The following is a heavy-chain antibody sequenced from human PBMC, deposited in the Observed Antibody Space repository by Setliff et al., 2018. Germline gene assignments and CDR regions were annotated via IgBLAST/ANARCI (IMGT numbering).Heavy chain of an antibody. V-gene: IGHV4-38-2*01. J-gene: IGHJ6*02. Sequence: PSETLSLTCAASGYSISSGYYWGWTRQPPGKGLEWIGSIYHSGSTYYNPSLKSRVTISVDTSKNQFSLKLSSVTAADTAVYYCARSAGYSSSWYNYYYGMDVWAKGPRSPSP. CDR2: IYHSGST. CDR3: ARSAGYSSSWYNYYYGMDV. CDR1: GYSISSGYY. D-gene: IGHD6-13*01.